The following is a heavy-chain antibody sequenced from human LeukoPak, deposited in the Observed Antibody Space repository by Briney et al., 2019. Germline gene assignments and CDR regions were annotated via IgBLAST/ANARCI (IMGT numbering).Heavy chain of an antibody. J-gene: IGHJ4*02. D-gene: IGHD2-2*01. CDR3: ARVRVVPAAKEVDY. Sequence: ASVKVSCKASGYTFTSYGISWVRQAPGQGLEWMGWISAYNGNTNYTQKLQGRVTMTTDTSTSTAYMELRSLRSDDTAVYYCARVRVVPAAKEVDYWGQGTLFTVSS. CDR2: ISAYNGNT. CDR1: GYTFTSYG. V-gene: IGHV1-18*01.